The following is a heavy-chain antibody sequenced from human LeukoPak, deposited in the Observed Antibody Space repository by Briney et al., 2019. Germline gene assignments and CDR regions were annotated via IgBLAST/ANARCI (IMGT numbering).Heavy chain of an antibody. CDR3: ARRSAQLWFVDYGMDV. J-gene: IGHJ6*02. D-gene: IGHD5-18*01. CDR2: IKQDGSEK. V-gene: IGHV3-7*01. CDR1: GFTFSSYW. Sequence: GGSLRLSCAASGFTFSSYWMSWVRQAPGPGLEWVSNIKQDGSEKYYVDSVKGRFTISRDNAKNSLYLQMNSLRAEDTAVYYCARRSAQLWFVDYGMDVWGQGTTVTVSS.